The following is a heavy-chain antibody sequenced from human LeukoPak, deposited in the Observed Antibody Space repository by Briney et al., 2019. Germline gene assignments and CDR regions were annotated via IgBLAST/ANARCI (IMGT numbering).Heavy chain of an antibody. CDR3: AAVIDY. V-gene: IGHV3-48*03. CDR2: ISNSGSTK. Sequence: PGGSLRLSCAASGFTFSRYWMSWIRQAPGKGLEWISYISNSGSTKYYADSVKGRFTISRDNAKNSVFLQMNSLRAEDTAVYYCAAVIDYWGQGTLVTVSS. CDR1: GFTFSRYW. J-gene: IGHJ4*02.